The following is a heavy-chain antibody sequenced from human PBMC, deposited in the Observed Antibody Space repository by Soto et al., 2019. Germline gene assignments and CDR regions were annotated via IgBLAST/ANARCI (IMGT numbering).Heavy chain of an antibody. CDR2: IVPIVGTT. Sequence: QVQLVQSGAEVRQPASSVKVSCKTSGGTFSSYAISWVRQAPGQGLEWMGGIVPIVGTTTYAQKFQGRVTITADEATSTAYMQLRRLRYDDTAVYYCVRVVAIPGYPDHWGQGTLVTVYS. CDR3: VRVVAIPGYPDH. D-gene: IGHD5-12*01. V-gene: IGHV1-69*12. CDR1: GGTFSSYA. J-gene: IGHJ4*02.